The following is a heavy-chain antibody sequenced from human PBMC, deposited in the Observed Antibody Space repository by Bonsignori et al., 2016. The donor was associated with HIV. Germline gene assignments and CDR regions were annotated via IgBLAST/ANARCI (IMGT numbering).Heavy chain of an antibody. CDR2: ISWNSGSI. J-gene: IGHJ4*02. Sequence: WIRQPPGKGLEWVSGISWNSGSIGYADSVKGRFTISRDNAKNSLYLQMNSLRAEDTALYYCAKDIRVAWYYDSCFDYWGPGNPGHRLL. V-gene: IGHV3-9*01. D-gene: IGHD3-22*01. CDR3: AKDIRVAWYYDSCFDY.